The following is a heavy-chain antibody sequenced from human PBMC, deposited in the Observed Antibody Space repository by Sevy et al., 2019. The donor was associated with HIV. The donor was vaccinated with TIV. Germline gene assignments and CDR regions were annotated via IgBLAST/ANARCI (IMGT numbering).Heavy chain of an antibody. CDR1: GFTFSDYN. J-gene: IGHJ4*02. Sequence: GGSLRLSCAASGFTFSDYNMIWIRQAPGRGLEWISYIRSTGDTIYYADSVKGRFTISRDNAKNSLYLQMNSLTAGDTAVYCCARVFGIGIVGATPDYWGQGTLVTVSS. V-gene: IGHV3-11*01. CDR2: IRSTGDTI. CDR3: ARVFGIGIVGATPDY. D-gene: IGHD1-26*01.